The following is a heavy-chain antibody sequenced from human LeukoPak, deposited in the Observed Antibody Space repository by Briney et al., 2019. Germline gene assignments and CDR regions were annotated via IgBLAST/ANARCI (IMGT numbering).Heavy chain of an antibody. CDR2: IRSKAYGGTT. J-gene: IGHJ4*02. D-gene: IGHD3-10*01. CDR1: GFTFGDYA. Sequence: GESLRLSCTASGFTFGDYAMSWVRQAPGKGLEWVGFIRSKAYGGTTEYAASVKGRFTISRDDSKSIAYLQMNSLKTEDTAVYYCTRVRSGLLWFGEPKYYFDYWGQGTLVTVSS. CDR3: TRVRSGLLWFGEPKYYFDY. V-gene: IGHV3-49*04.